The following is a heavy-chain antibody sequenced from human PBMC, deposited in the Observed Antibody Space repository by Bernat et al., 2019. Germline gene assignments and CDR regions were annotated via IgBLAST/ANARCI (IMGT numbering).Heavy chain of an antibody. V-gene: IGHV3-73*01. Sequence: QLVESGGGLVQPGGSLKLSCAASGFTFSGSAMHWVRQASGKGLEWVGRIRSKANSYATAYAASVKGRFTISRDDSKNTAYLQMNSLKTEDTAVYYCTPQYSGSYYVGYWGQGTLVTVSS. D-gene: IGHD1-26*01. J-gene: IGHJ4*02. CDR2: IRSKANSYAT. CDR3: TPQYSGSYYVGY. CDR1: GFTFSGSA.